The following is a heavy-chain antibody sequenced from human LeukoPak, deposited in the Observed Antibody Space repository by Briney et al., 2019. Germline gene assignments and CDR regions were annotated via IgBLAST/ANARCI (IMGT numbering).Heavy chain of an antibody. CDR1: DFTVSGTY. J-gene: IGHJ4*02. V-gene: IGHV3-53*01. CDR3: ASGSYYDTPIDS. D-gene: IGHD1-26*01. CDR2: IYSGDYT. Sequence: PGASLRLSCAVSDFTVSGTYFTWVRQAPGKGLEWVSIIYSGDYTYYADSVKGRFTISRDESTNTLYLQMNSLRADDTAVYYCASGSYYDTPIDSWGQGALLTVSS.